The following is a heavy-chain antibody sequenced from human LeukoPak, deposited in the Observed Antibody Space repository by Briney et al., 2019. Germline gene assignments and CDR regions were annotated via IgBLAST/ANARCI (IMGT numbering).Heavy chain of an antibody. CDR1: GYTFTSYY. Sequence: ASVKVSCKASGYTFTSYYMHWVRQAPGQGLEWMGIINPSGGSTSYAQKFQGRVTMTRDTSTSTVYMELSSLRSEGTAVYYCARGGTKYYYDSSGYYYFDYWGQGTLVIVSS. V-gene: IGHV1-46*01. CDR2: INPSGGST. CDR3: ARGGTKYYYDSSGYYYFDY. D-gene: IGHD3-22*01. J-gene: IGHJ4*02.